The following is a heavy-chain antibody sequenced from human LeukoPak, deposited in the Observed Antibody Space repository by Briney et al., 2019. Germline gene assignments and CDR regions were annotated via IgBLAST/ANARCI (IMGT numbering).Heavy chain of an antibody. CDR2: ISGRDGST. J-gene: IGHJ5*02. V-gene: IGHV3-23*01. CDR3: AKARGFCSGGSCYNPFDP. D-gene: IGHD2-15*01. Sequence: GGSLRLSCAASGFTFSSYAMSWVRQAPGKGLEWVSGISGRDGSTYYADSVKGRFTISRDYSKNTLYVQMNSLRAEDTAVYYCAKARGFCSGGSCYNPFDPWGQGTLVTVSS. CDR1: GFTFSSYA.